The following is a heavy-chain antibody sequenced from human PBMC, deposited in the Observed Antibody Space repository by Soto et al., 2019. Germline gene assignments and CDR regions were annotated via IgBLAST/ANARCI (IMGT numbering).Heavy chain of an antibody. CDR3: ASAQRAVN. CDR2: ISYDGSNK. Sequence: PGGSLRLSCTASGFTFSSYGMHWVRQAPGKGLEWVAVISYDGSNKYYADSVKGRFTISRDNSKNTLYLQMNSLRAGDTAVYYCASAQRAVNWGQGTLVTVSS. J-gene: IGHJ4*02. D-gene: IGHD3-10*01. V-gene: IGHV3-30*03. CDR1: GFTFSSYG.